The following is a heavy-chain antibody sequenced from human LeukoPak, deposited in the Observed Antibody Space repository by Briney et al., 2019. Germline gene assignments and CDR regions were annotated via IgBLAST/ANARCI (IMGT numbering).Heavy chain of an antibody. CDR2: ISAYNGNT. CDR3: ARDQRSFGYSGYDPALDY. J-gene: IGHJ4*02. CDR1: GYTFTSYG. D-gene: IGHD5-12*01. V-gene: IGHV1-18*04. Sequence: ASVKVSCKASGYTFTSYGISWVRQAPGQGLEWMGWISAYNGNTNYAQKLQGRVTMTTDTSTSTAYMELSSLRSEDTAVYYCARDQRSFGYSGYDPALDYWGQGTLVTVSS.